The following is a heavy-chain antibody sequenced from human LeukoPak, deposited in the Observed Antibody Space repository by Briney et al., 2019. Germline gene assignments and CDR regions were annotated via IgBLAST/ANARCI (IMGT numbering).Heavy chain of an antibody. CDR2: IKQDGSEK. D-gene: IGHD6-19*01. Sequence: GGSLRLSCAASRFNFIDYTMNWVRQAPGKGLEWVANIKQDGSEKYYVDSVKGRFTISRDNAKNSLYLQMNSLRAEDTAVYYCARVFSRWLIDYWGQGTLVTVSS. V-gene: IGHV3-7*01. CDR3: ARVFSRWLIDY. J-gene: IGHJ4*02. CDR1: RFNFIDYT.